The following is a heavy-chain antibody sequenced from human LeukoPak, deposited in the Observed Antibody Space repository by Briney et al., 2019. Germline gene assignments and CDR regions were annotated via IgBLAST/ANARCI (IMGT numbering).Heavy chain of an antibody. J-gene: IGHJ4*02. CDR3: ARDHTDYGDSTGHIDY. CDR2: ISGSGTSA. D-gene: IGHD4-17*01. CDR1: GFTFSSYA. Sequence: PGGSLRLSCAASGFTFSSYAMTWVRQAPGEGLQWVSGISGSGTSAYYADSVRGRFTISRDNSKNTLYLQMNSLRAEDTAVYYCARDHTDYGDSTGHIDYWGQGTLVTVSS. V-gene: IGHV3-23*01.